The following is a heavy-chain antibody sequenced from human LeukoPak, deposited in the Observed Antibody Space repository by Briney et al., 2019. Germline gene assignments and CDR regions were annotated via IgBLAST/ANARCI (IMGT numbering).Heavy chain of an antibody. Sequence: GGSLRLSCAASGFSFSSYGMSWVRQAPGKGLEWVSGISWNSGSIGYADSVKGRFTISRDNAKNSLYLQMNSLRAEDTALYYCAKDALVGAPHPRDGYFDYWGQGTLVTVSS. D-gene: IGHD1-26*01. CDR3: AKDALVGAPHPRDGYFDY. CDR1: GFSFSSYG. V-gene: IGHV3-9*01. CDR2: ISWNSGSI. J-gene: IGHJ4*02.